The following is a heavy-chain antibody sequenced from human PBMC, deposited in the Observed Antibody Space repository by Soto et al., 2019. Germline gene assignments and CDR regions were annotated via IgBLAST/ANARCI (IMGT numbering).Heavy chain of an antibody. CDR2: INSDGSST. CDR3: ARDKVLFGERIYYYGMDV. D-gene: IGHD3-10*01. V-gene: IGHV3-74*01. J-gene: IGHJ6*02. CDR1: GFTFSSYW. Sequence: GGSLRLSCAASGFTFSSYWMHWVRQAPGKGLVWVSRINSDGSSTSYADSVKGRFTISRDNAKNTLYLQMNSLRAEDTAVYYCARDKVLFGERIYYYGMDVWGQGTTVTVSS.